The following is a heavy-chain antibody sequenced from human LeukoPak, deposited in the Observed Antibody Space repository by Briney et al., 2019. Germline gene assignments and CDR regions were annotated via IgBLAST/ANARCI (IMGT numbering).Heavy chain of an antibody. CDR2: IVVGSGNT. CDR3: AADRSDYVGSYYFGY. V-gene: IGHV1-58*01. D-gene: IGHD4-23*01. Sequence: SVKLSCNASGFTFTSCAGHWVRQARGQRLEWIGWIVVGSGNTNYAQKFQERVTITRDMSTSTAYMELSCLRSEDTAVYYCAADRSDYVGSYYFGYRGQGTLVTVSS. J-gene: IGHJ4*02. CDR1: GFTFTSCA.